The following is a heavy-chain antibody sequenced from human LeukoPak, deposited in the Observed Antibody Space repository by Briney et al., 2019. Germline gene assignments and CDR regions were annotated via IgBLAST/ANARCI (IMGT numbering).Heavy chain of an antibody. CDR1: GFSVTTYA. CDR3: AKDAGGFYYYYMGV. J-gene: IGHJ6*03. CDR2: ISDRGDST. V-gene: IGHV3-23*01. Sequence: GGSLRLSCAASGFSVTTYAMGWVRQAPGKGLEWVSVISDRGDSTHYADSVKGRFTISRDSSKNTLYLQMNSLRAEDTALYYCAKDAGGFYYYYMGVWGKGTTVTTSS. D-gene: IGHD3-16*01.